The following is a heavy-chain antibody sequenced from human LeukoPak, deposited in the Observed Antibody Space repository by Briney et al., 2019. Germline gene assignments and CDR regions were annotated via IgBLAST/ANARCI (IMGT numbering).Heavy chain of an antibody. CDR1: GFTFSSYA. CDR2: ISGSGGST. CDR3: SKSNRVMSCFDY. V-gene: IGHV3-23*01. D-gene: IGHD1-14*01. Sequence: GGSLRLSCAASGFTFSSYAMSWVRQAPGKGLEWVSAISGSGGSTYYADSVKGRFTISRDNSKNTLYLQMNSLRAEDTAVYYCSKSNRVMSCFDYWGQGTLVTVSS. J-gene: IGHJ4*02.